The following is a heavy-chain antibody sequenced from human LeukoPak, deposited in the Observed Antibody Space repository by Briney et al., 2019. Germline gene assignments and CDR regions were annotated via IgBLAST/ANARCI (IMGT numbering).Heavy chain of an antibody. CDR3: ARGHTESADDYGNWFHP. J-gene: IGHJ5*02. Sequence: PSETLSLTCTVSGVSMRSYYWSWIRQPPGKGLEWIGYIYYSGTTKYNPSLKSRVTISVDTSKNQFSLKLNSLTAADTAVYYCARGHTESADDYGNWFHPWGQGTLVTVSS. CDR1: GVSMRSYY. D-gene: IGHD5-12*01. V-gene: IGHV4-59*01. CDR2: IYYSGTT.